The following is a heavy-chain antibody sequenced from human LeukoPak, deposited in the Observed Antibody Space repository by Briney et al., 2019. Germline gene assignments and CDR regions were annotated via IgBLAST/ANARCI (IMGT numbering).Heavy chain of an antibody. D-gene: IGHD3-3*01. CDR3: AKGVRGRGYDFWSGYDNFDH. Sequence: GASLRLSCAASGFTFSSYAMSWVRQAPGKGLEWVSAISGSGGSTYYADSVKGRFTISRDNSKNTLYLQMNSLRAKDTAVYYCAKGVRGRGYDFWSGYDNFDHWGQGTLVTVSS. CDR2: ISGSGGST. CDR1: GFTFSSYA. V-gene: IGHV3-23*01. J-gene: IGHJ4*02.